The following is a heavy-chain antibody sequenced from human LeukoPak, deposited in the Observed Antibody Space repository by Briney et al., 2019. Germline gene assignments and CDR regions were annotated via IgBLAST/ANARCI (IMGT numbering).Heavy chain of an antibody. V-gene: IGHV1-2*02. Sequence: ASVKVSCKASGYTFTEYYMHWVRQAPGQGLEWMGWINPNTGGTNYAQKFQGRVTMTRDTSISTPYMELSWLRSDDTAVYYCARALYTSRSYLATFSPTNFDYWGQGTLVTVSS. J-gene: IGHJ4*02. CDR2: INPNTGGT. D-gene: IGHD6-13*01. CDR3: ARALYTSRSYLATFSPTNFDY. CDR1: GYTFTEYY.